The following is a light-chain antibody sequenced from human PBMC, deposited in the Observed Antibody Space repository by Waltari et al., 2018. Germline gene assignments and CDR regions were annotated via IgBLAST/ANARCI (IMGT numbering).Light chain of an antibody. J-gene: IGLJ2*01. V-gene: IGLV1-40*01. CDR1: SSNIGSRYD. CDR3: QSYDSSLTGSRV. CDR2: DNN. Sequence: QSVLTQPPSVSGAPGQRVTISCTGSSSNIGSRYDVHWYQQLPGTAPKLLIYDNNIRPRGVPDRFAGSTSGTSASLAITGLQAEDEADYYCQSYDSSLTGSRVCGGGTKLTVL.